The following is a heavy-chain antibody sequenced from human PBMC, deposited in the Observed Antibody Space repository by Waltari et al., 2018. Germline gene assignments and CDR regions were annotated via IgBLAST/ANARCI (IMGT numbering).Heavy chain of an antibody. D-gene: IGHD3-16*02. V-gene: IGHV4-59*01. CDR2: IYYSGST. J-gene: IGHJ5*02. CDR1: GGSIRSSY. Sequence: QVQLQESGPGLVKPSETLSLTCPVSGGSIRSSYWTWIRQPPGQGLEWIGYIYYSGSTNYNPSLKSRVTISVDTSKNQFSLKLSSVTAADTAVYYCARSLGYLINWFDPWGQGTLVTVSS. CDR3: ARSLGYLINWFDP.